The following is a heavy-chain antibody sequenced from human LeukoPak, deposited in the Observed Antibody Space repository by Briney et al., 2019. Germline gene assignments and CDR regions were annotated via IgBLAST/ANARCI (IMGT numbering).Heavy chain of an antibody. D-gene: IGHD7-27*01. V-gene: IGHV7-4-1*02. J-gene: IGHJ4*02. CDR1: GGTFSSYA. CDR2: INTNTGNP. CDR3: ARTNWGFDNAFDY. Sequence: ASVKVSCKASGGTFSSYAISWVRQAPGQGLEWMGWINTNTGNPTYAQGFTGRFVFSLDTSVSTAYLQISSLKAEDTAVYYCARTNWGFDNAFDYWGQGTLVTVSS.